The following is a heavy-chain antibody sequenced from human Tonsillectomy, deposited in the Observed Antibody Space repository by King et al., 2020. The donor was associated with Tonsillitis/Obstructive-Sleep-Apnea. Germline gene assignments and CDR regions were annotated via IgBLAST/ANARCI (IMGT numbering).Heavy chain of an antibody. CDR3: ARTLGYCSSTSCYWTLWY. CDR1: GFSLTTSGMC. J-gene: IGHJ4*02. D-gene: IGHD2-2*01. CDR2: IDWDDDK. Sequence: TLKESGPALVKPTQTLTLTCTFSGFSLTTSGMCVSWIRQPPGKALEWLARIDWDDDKYYSTSLKTRLTISKDTSKNQVVLTMTNMDPVDTATYSCARTLGYCSSTSCYWTLWYWGQGPLVTVSS. V-gene: IGHV2-70*11.